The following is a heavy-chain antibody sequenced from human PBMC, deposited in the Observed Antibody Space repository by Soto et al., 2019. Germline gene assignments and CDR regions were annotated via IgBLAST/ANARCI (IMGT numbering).Heavy chain of an antibody. D-gene: IGHD3-10*01. J-gene: IGHJ4*02. CDR3: ATDLRAYYYGSGSYKFDY. V-gene: IGHV1-24*01. Sequence: ASVKVSCKVSGYTLTELSMHWVRQAPGKGLEWMGGFDPEDGETIYAQKFQGRVTMTEDTSTDTAYMELSSLRSEDTAVYYCATDLRAYYYGSGSYKFDYWGQGTLVTV. CDR2: FDPEDGET. CDR1: GYTLTELS.